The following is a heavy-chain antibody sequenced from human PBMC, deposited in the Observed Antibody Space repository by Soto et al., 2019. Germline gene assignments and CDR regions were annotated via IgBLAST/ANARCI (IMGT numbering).Heavy chain of an antibody. V-gene: IGHV1-18*01. Sequence: ASVKVSCKASGYTFNSYGVSWVRQAPGQGLEWMGWISAYNGNTKYSQNLQGRVTMTIDTTTSSAYLEVRSLRSDDTAIYYCARYFWSGQLPFYFDQWGQGTLVTVSS. D-gene: IGHD3-3*01. J-gene: IGHJ4*02. CDR1: GYTFNSYG. CDR3: ARYFWSGQLPFYFDQ. CDR2: ISAYNGNT.